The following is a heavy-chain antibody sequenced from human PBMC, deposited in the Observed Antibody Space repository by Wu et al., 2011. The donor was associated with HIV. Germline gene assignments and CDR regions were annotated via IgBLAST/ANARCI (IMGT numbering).Heavy chain of an antibody. J-gene: IGHJ2*01. Sequence: QVQLVQSGAEVKEPGASMKVACKASGYTFVGYNIHWVRQVPGQGLEWMGWMNTDSGDTKSAQKFQGWVTMTRDTSISTAYLELNRLRSDDTAVYFCARDPPPXSSGWFFDLWGRGTLVTVSS. CDR3: ARDPPPXSSGWFFDL. CDR2: MNTDSGDT. CDR1: GYTFVGYN. D-gene: IGHD6-19*01. V-gene: IGHV1-2*04.